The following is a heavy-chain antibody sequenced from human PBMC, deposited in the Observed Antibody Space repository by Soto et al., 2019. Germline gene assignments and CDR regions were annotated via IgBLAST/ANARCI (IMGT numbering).Heavy chain of an antibody. Sequence: EVLLLESGGGLLQPGGSLRLSCAASGFTFSSYGMSWVRQAPGKGLEWVSAIRGSGDNTFYADSVKGRFTISRDNSKNTLYLQMNSLRAEDTAVYYCAKLSGYHSTGYVFDYWGQGTRVTVSS. D-gene: IGHD6-13*01. V-gene: IGHV3-23*01. CDR1: GFTFSSYG. J-gene: IGHJ4*02. CDR2: IRGSGDNT. CDR3: AKLSGYHSTGYVFDY.